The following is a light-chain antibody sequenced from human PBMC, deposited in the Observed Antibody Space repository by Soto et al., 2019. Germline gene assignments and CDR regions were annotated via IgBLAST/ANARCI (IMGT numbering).Light chain of an antibody. CDR3: SSYTTSSTRV. CDR2: EVS. J-gene: IGLJ1*01. V-gene: IGLV2-14*01. Sequence: QSVLTQPASVSGSPGQSITISCTGTNSDVGGYNYVSWYQQHSGKAPKLMIYEVSNRPSGVSNRFSGSKSGNTASLTISGLQAEDEADYYCSSYTTSSTRVFGTGTKLTVL. CDR1: NSDVGGYNY.